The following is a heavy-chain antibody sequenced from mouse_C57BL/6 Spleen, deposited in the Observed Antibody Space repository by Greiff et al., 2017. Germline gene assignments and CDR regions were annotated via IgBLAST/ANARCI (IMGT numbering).Heavy chain of an antibody. D-gene: IGHD2-4*01. J-gene: IGHJ3*01. CDR3: ARRGDDYDGAWFAY. Sequence: VQLQQSGPELVKPGASVKISCKASGYTFTDYYMNWVKQSHGKSLEWIGDINPNNGGTSYNQKFKCKAPLTVDKSSSTAYMELRSLTSEDSAVYYCARRGDDYDGAWFAYWGQGTLVTFSA. CDR1: GYTFTDYY. V-gene: IGHV1-26*01. CDR2: INPNNGGT.